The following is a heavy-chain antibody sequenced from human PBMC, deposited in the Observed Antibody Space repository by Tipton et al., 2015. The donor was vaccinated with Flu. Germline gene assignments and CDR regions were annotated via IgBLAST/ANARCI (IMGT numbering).Heavy chain of an antibody. J-gene: IGHJ4*02. Sequence: TLSLTCTVSSSSINSGDYYWSWIRQPPGKGLEWIGYIYHVGNTRYNPSLRSRVTMSVDTSRNQFSLKLISVTAADTAVYYCARDRWEYARGFDSWGQGTLVTVSP. CDR3: ARDRWEYARGFDS. V-gene: IGHV4-30-4*01. CDR2: IYHVGNT. D-gene: IGHD2-2*01. CDR1: SSSINSGDYY.